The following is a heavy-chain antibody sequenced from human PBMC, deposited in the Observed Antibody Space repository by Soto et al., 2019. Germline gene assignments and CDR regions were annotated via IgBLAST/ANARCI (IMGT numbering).Heavy chain of an antibody. D-gene: IGHD3-3*01. J-gene: IGHJ6*02. Sequence: GASVKVSCKASGYTFTSYGISWVRQAPGQGLEWMGWISAYNGNTNYAQKLQGRVTMTTDTSTSTAYMELRSLRSDDTAVYYCARDKERITIFGVDPYYYYGMDVWGQGTTVTVSS. CDR1: GYTFTSYG. V-gene: IGHV1-18*01. CDR2: ISAYNGNT. CDR3: ARDKERITIFGVDPYYYYGMDV.